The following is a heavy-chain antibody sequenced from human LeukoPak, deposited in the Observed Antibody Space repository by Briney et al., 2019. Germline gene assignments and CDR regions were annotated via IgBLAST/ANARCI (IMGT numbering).Heavy chain of an antibody. CDR1: GGSFSHH. J-gene: IGHJ5*02. CDR2: ISLSGRS. CDR3: ARGGGDCSGGSCYIDA. D-gene: IGHD2-15*01. Sequence: SETLSLTCAVYGGSFSHHWSWIRQPPGKGLEWVGEISLSGRSTYNPSLKSRVTIPVDTSKNQFSLKLTSGTAADTAVYYCARGGGDCSGGSCYIDAWSQGTLVTVSS. V-gene: IGHV4-34*01.